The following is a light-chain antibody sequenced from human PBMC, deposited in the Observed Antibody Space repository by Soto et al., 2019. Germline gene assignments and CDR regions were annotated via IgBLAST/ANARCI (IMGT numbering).Light chain of an antibody. CDR2: EVS. J-gene: IGLJ2*01. CDR1: SSDVGSYNL. V-gene: IGLV2-23*02. Sequence: SVLTQPASVSGSPGQSITISCTGTSSDVGSYNLVSWYQQHPGKAPKLMIYEVSKRPSGVSNRFSGSKSGNTASLTISGLQAEDEADYYCCSYAGSSTLEVFGGGTKLTVL. CDR3: CSYAGSSTLEV.